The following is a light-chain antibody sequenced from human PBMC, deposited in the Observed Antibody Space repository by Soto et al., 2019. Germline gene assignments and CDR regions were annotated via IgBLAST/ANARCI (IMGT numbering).Light chain of an antibody. J-gene: IGKJ5*01. CDR3: QQYDTLSLT. CDR1: QDITNY. Sequence: DIQMTQSPSSLSASVGDRVTIICHARQDITNYLNWYQQKPGKAPKLLIHDSSNLETGVPSRFSGCGSGTYFSFPISSLQPEFIATYYCQQYDTLSLTFGQLTRLEI. CDR2: DSS. V-gene: IGKV1-33*01.